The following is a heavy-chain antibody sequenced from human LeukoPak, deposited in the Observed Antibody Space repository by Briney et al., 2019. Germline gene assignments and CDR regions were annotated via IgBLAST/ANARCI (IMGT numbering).Heavy chain of an antibody. CDR3: AKDREYYYGSGSYYFDY. Sequence: GGSLRLSCAASGFTFSDYYMSWIRQAPGKGLEWVSYISSSGSTIYYADSEKGRLTISRDNAKNSLYLQMNSLRAEDTAVYYCAKDREYYYGSGSYYFDYWGQGTLVTVSS. CDR2: ISSSGSTI. CDR1: GFTFSDYY. D-gene: IGHD3-10*01. V-gene: IGHV3-11*01. J-gene: IGHJ4*02.